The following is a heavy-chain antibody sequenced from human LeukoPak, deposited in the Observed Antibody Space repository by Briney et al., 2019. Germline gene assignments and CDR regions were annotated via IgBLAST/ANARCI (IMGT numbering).Heavy chain of an antibody. J-gene: IGHJ4*02. CDR1: GGSISTFY. D-gene: IGHD1-26*01. CDR3: ARQGSGSRAAFDY. Sequence: SETLSLTCTVSGGSISTFYWSGIRQPPGKGLEWIGYIYYSGITNYNPSLKSRVTISVDTSKNQFSLKLSSVTAADTAVYYCARQGSGSRAAFDYLGQGTLVTVSS. CDR2: IYYSGIT. V-gene: IGHV4-59*08.